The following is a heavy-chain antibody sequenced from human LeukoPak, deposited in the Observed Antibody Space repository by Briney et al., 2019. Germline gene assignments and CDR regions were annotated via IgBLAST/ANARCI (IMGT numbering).Heavy chain of an antibody. CDR1: GFRFGIYS. D-gene: IGHD1-7*01. J-gene: IGHJ4*02. V-gene: IGHV3-48*01. CDR2: ISSSSSTI. CDR3: ASRSPDWDYPHFDC. Sequence: GGSLRLSCVASGFRFGIYSVTWVRQAPGKGLEWVSSISSSSSTIYYADSVEGRFTISRDNAKNSLYLQMNSLRPEDTALYYCASRSPDWDYPHFDCWRQGTQVTVSS.